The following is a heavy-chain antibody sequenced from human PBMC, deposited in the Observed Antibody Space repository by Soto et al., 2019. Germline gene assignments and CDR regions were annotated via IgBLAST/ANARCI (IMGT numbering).Heavy chain of an antibody. CDR1: GDSVSSISVT. V-gene: IGHV6-1*01. J-gene: IGHJ5*01. Sequence: SQTLPLTCAISGDSVSSISVTWNWIRQSPSRGLEWLGRTYYRSKWYNDYAESVKSRITINPDTSKNQFSLHLNSVTPEDTAVYYCVRLIGNSWLDFWGQGTLVTVSS. CDR2: TYYRSKWYN. D-gene: IGHD1-26*01. CDR3: VRLIGNSWLDF.